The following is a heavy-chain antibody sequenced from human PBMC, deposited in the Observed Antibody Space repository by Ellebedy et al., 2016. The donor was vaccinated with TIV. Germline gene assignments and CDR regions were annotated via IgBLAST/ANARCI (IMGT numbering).Heavy chain of an antibody. V-gene: IGHV4-59*11. CDR2: VYYSGST. Sequence: GSLRLSCTVSSGSIDSHYWGWIRQSPGKGLEWIGDVYYSGSTSYNPSLRSRVTISADTSKHQFSLQLTSVAAADTALYYCARAVHGSGSSPGILNDYYFDSWGQGILVTVSS. D-gene: IGHD3-10*01. J-gene: IGHJ4*02. CDR3: ARAVHGSGSSPGILNDYYFDS. CDR1: SGSIDSHY.